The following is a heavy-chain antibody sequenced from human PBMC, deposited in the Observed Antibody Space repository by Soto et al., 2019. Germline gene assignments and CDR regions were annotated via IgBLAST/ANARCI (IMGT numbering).Heavy chain of an antibody. Sequence: QLHLQESGPGLVKPSETLSLTRTVSGGSISSSSYYWVWIRQPPGKGLGWIGSNYYSGSTYYNPCLKSRVTIVVDTYKSHFCLKLRSVTAADKAVYYCARDCSSTSCPCCYLDFWGRGTLGTVSS. CDR1: GGSISSSSYY. V-gene: IGHV4-39*02. CDR2: NYYSGST. D-gene: IGHD2-2*01. CDR3: ARDCSSTSCPCCYLDF. J-gene: IGHJ2*01.